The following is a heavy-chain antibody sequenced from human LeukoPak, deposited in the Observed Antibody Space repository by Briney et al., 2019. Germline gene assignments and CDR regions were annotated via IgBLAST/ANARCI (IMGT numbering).Heavy chain of an antibody. D-gene: IGHD4-23*01. V-gene: IGHV1-46*01. Sequence: ASVKVSCKASGYTFTSYYMHWVRQAPGQGLEWMGIINPSGGSTSYAQKFQGRVTMTRDMSTSTAYMELSSLRSEDTAVYYCARDYGGNSGALDAFDIWGQGTMVTVSS. CDR2: INPSGGST. CDR1: GYTFTSYY. CDR3: ARDYGGNSGALDAFDI. J-gene: IGHJ3*02.